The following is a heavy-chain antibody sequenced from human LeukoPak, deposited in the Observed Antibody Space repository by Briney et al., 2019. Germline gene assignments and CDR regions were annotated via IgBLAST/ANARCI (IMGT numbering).Heavy chain of an antibody. CDR1: GGSISSYY. Sequence: SETLSLTCPVSGGSISSYYWSWIRPPPGKGLEWIGYIYYSGSTNYNPSLKSRVTISVDTSKNQFSLKLSSVTAADTAVYYCARLGPQYDSDYYYYGMDVWGRGTTVTVSS. CDR2: IYYSGST. J-gene: IGHJ6*02. D-gene: IGHD3-22*01. CDR3: ARLGPQYDSDYYYYGMDV. V-gene: IGHV4-59*08.